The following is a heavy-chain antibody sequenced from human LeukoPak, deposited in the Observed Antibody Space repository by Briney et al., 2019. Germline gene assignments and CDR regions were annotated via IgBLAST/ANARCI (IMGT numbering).Heavy chain of an antibody. CDR3: ARGGRWLQWYYFDY. Sequence: GVSLRLSCTASGFTFSEHFMTWIRLAPGNGLECVSYMSSRGNTIYYADSVKGRFTISRDNAKSSLYLQMNNLGAEDTAVYYCARGGRWLQWYYFDYWGQGTVVTVSA. CDR2: MSSRGNTI. CDR1: GFTFSEHF. D-gene: IGHD5-24*01. V-gene: IGHV3-11*01. J-gene: IGHJ4*02.